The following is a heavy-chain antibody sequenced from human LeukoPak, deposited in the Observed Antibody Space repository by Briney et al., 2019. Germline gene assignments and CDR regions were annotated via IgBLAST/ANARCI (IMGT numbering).Heavy chain of an antibody. V-gene: IGHV3-15*07. CDR2: IKSKTDGGTT. CDR1: GFTFSSYG. CDR3: STTYYYDSSEGY. J-gene: IGHJ4*02. Sequence: GGSLRLSCAASGFTFSSYGMHWVRQAPGKGLEWVGRIKSKTDGGTTDYAAPVEGRFTISRDDSKNTLYLQMNSLKTEDTAVYYCSTTYYYDSSEGYWGQGTLVTVSS. D-gene: IGHD3-22*01.